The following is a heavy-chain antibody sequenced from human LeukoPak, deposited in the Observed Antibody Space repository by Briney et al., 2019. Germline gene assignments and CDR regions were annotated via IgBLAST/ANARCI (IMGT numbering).Heavy chain of an antibody. CDR2: IYYSGST. D-gene: IGHD3-22*01. CDR1: GGSISSSSYY. Sequence: KPSETLSLTCTVSGGSISSSSYYWGWIRQPPGKGLEWIGSIYYSGSTYYNPSLKSRVTISVDTSKNQFSLKLSSVTAADTAVYYCARDSGYYGLAFDYWGQGTLVTVSS. J-gene: IGHJ4*02. V-gene: IGHV4-39*07. CDR3: ARDSGYYGLAFDY.